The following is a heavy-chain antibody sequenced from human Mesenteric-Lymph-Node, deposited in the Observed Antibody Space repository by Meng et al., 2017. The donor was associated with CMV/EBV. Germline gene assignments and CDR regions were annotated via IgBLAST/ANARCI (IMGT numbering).Heavy chain of an antibody. CDR1: SRDA. Sequence: SRDAKRGVGKGTGKGREWRGEISTIVGTANYAKKVKGRVTINADESTSTAYMELRSLRSEDTAVYYCARSPTKARVRAGPVYYFDYWGQGTLVTVSS. J-gene: IGHJ4*02. D-gene: IGHD2-2*01. CDR3: ARSPTKARVRAGPVYYFDY. V-gene: IGHV1-69*01. CDR2: ISTIVGTA.